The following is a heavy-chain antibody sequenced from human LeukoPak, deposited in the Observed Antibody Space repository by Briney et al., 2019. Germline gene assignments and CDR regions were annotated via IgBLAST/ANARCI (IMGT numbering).Heavy chain of an antibody. CDR2: ICHGGTT. CDR1: GGSISSNNW. D-gene: IGHD3-16*01. Sequence: SGTLSLTCAVSGGSISSNNWWSWVRQPPGKGLERIGKICHGGTTNYNPSLKSRVTISVDTSKNQFSLKLSSVTAADTAVYYCARHNGGSSSIRAWGQGTLVTVSS. CDR3: ARHNGGSSSIRA. V-gene: IGHV4-4*02. J-gene: IGHJ5*02.